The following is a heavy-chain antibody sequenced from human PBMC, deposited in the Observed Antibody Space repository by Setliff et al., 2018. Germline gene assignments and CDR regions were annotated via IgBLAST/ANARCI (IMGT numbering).Heavy chain of an antibody. CDR2: INYSGST. D-gene: IGHD5-12*01. Sequence: SETLSLTCSVLGDSLSSGTQYWAWIRQPPGKGLEWIGNINYSGSTYYNPSLKSRVTMSVDASKNQVSLKVTSVTAEGTAVYYCAKVDIDYIMTRDNTWQYFFYMDVWGRGTTVTVSS. J-gene: IGHJ6*03. V-gene: IGHV4-39*01. CDR1: GDSLSSGTQY. CDR3: AKVDIDYIMTRDNTWQYFFYMDV.